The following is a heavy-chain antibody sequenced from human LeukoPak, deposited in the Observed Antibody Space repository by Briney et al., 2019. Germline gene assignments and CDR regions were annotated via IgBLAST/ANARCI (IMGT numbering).Heavy chain of an antibody. V-gene: IGHV3-30*04. CDR3: AKDLKQWTTPEDNWFDP. D-gene: IGHD6-19*01. CDR2: ISYDGSNE. J-gene: IGHJ5*02. Sequence: PGGSLRLSCAASGFTFSSYVMHWVRQAPGKGLEWVAIISYDGSNEYYADSVKGRFTISRDNSKNTLYLQMNSLRAEDTAIYYCAKDLKQWTTPEDNWFDPWGQGTLVTVSS. CDR1: GFTFSSYV.